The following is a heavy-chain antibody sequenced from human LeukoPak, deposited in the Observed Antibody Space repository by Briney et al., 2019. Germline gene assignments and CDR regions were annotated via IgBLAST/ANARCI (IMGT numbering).Heavy chain of an antibody. CDR3: ARVSSSWYQDWYFDL. Sequence: SETLSLTCTVSGGSISSGYYWGWIRQPPRKGLERIGSIYHSGSTYYNPSLKSRVTISVDTSKNQFSLKLSSVTAADTAVYYCARVSSSWYQDWYFDLWGRGTLVTVSS. J-gene: IGHJ2*01. CDR2: IYHSGST. V-gene: IGHV4-38-2*02. CDR1: GGSISSGYY. D-gene: IGHD6-13*01.